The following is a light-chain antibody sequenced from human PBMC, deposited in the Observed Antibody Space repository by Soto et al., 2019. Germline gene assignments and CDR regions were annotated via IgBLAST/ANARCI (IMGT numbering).Light chain of an antibody. V-gene: IGLV3-1*01. CDR2: QDS. Sequence: SYELSQPPSVSVSPGQTASITCSGDKLGDKHACWYQQRPGQSPVLVIYQDSRRPSGIPERFSGSNSGNTATLTISGTQAMDEADYYCQAWDRSTGVFGGGTKLTVL. CDR3: QAWDRSTGV. CDR1: KLGDKH. J-gene: IGLJ2*01.